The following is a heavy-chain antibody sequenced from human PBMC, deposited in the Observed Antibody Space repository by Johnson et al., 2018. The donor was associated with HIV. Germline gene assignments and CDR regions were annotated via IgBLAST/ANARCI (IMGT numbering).Heavy chain of an antibody. D-gene: IGHD2-2*01. CDR1: GFTFTDAW. V-gene: IGHV3-15*01. CDR3: SIDPIFLGYWYHSSP. Sequence: EVQLVESGGGLVKPGGSLRLSCAVSGFTFTDAWMSWVRQAPGKGLEWVGRIKRKADGGTTDYAAPVKGRFSISRDDSKTTVYLQMNSLKTDDTAVYFFSIDPIFLGYWYHSSPWGQGTMVTVSS. J-gene: IGHJ3*01. CDR2: IKRKADGGTT.